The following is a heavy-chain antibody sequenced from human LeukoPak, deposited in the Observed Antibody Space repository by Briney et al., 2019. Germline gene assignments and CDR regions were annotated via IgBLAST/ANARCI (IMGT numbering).Heavy chain of an antibody. CDR2: INPNSGGT. D-gene: IGHD6-19*01. J-gene: IGHJ5*02. CDR3: ARDLDVGWLVPSGWFDR. Sequence: ASVTVSFTASGYTFTVYYMHWVRQAHGQGLERMGWINPNSGGTNYAQKFQGRVTMTRDTSISTAYMELSRLRSDDTGVYYCARDLDVGWLVPSGWFDRWSQGTLVTVSS. V-gene: IGHV1-2*02. CDR1: GYTFTVYY.